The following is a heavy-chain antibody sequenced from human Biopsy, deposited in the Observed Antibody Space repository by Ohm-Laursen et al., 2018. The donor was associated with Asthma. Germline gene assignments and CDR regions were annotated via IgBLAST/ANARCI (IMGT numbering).Heavy chain of an antibody. CDR1: GFTFSNYG. Sequence: LRVSFSDAGFTFSNYGTHWVRQAAAKGMEWVAVISFDGSNKDFADSVNGRFTISRDNSKNTMYLEMNSLSAEDTAVYYCPKDVFPGWEVRRGPDYWGQGTLVTVSA. J-gene: IGHJ4*02. V-gene: IGHV3-30*18. CDR3: PKDVFPGWEVRRGPDY. D-gene: IGHD1-26*01. CDR2: ISFDGSNK.